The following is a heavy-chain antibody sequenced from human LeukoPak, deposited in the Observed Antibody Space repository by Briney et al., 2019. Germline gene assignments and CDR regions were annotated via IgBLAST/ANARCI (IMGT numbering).Heavy chain of an antibody. Sequence: PSETLSLTCTVSGDSIRSYYWSWIRQPPGKGLEWIGSIYYSGNSYYNPSLKSRVTISVDTSKTQFSLKLSSVTAADTAVYYCARQDRNSWYGSAYWGQGTLVTVSS. CDR1: GDSIRSYY. J-gene: IGHJ4*02. D-gene: IGHD6-13*01. CDR3: ARQDRNSWYGSAY. V-gene: IGHV4-59*05. CDR2: IYYSGNS.